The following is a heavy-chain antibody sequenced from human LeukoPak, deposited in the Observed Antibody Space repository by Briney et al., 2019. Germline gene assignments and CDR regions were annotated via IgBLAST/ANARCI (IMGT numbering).Heavy chain of an antibody. Sequence: GSLRLSCGASRFPFSSYAMRRSRQPPGKGLEWIGEINHSQSTNYNPSVKSRVAITQDKSKNQFSLKLSCVAAADPAVYYCARDRRVVVVATRYYYYMGVWGKGTTVTVSS. CDR3: ARDRRVVVVATRYYYYMGV. D-gene: IGHD2-15*01. V-gene: IGHV4-34*01. J-gene: IGHJ6*03. CDR2: INHSQST. CDR1: RFPFSSYA.